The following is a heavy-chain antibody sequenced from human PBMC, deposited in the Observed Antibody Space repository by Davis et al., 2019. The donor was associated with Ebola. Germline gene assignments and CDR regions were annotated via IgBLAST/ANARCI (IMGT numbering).Heavy chain of an antibody. D-gene: IGHD4-23*01. CDR1: GGSISSYY. CDR3: ARGVGNYYYNYYMDI. CDR2: IYYSGNT. Sequence: PSETLSLTCNVSGGSISSYYWNWVRQSPGKGLQWIGYIYYSGNTNYNPSLKSRVAISLDTSKSHFSLTVTSVTAADTAVYYCARGVGNYYYNYYMDIWGKGTTVAVSS. J-gene: IGHJ6*03. V-gene: IGHV4-59*01.